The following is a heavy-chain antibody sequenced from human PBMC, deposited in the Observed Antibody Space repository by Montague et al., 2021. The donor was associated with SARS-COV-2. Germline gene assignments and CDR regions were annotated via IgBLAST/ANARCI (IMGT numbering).Heavy chain of an antibody. CDR1: GDSISSTGYY. CDR2: IYHSGSA. D-gene: IGHD1-26*01. CDR3: ATVPASGTYWSGDY. V-gene: IGHV4-39*07. J-gene: IGHJ4*02. Sequence: SETLSLTCTVSGDSISSTGYYWGWVRQPPGKGLEWIGSIYHSGSAYSNPSLKSRVTISIDTSKNQFSLKLSSVTAADTAVYYCATVPASGTYWSGDYWGQGTLVTVSS.